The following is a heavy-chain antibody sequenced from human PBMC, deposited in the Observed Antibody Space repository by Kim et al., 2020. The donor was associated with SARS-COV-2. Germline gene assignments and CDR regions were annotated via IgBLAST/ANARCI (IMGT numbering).Heavy chain of an antibody. CDR3: ARGNGWHLF. V-gene: IGHV4-59*01. D-gene: IGHD6-19*01. J-gene: IGHJ4*02. Sequence: SETLSLTCNVSGDSMIDFFWSWIRQPPGRRLEWLGYIHSSGRANYNPSVKSRVTLSVDTSKSQFSLNLISVTAADTAIYYCARGNGWHLFWGQGTFVTVS. CDR2: IHSSGRA. CDR1: GDSMIDFF.